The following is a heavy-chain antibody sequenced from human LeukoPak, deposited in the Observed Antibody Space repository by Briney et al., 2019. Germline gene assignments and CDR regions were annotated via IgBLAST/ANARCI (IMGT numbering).Heavy chain of an antibody. CDR1: GVTVSSNY. CDR3: ARDYKSEVDYGGNSGMDV. CDR2: IYSGGST. D-gene: IGHD4-23*01. J-gene: IGHJ6*02. Sequence: GGSLRLSCAASGVTVSSNYMSWVRQAPGKGLEWVSVIYSGGSTYYADSVKGRFTISRHNSKNTLYLQMNSLRAEDTAVYYCARDYKSEVDYGGNSGMDVWGQGTTVTVPS. V-gene: IGHV3-53*04.